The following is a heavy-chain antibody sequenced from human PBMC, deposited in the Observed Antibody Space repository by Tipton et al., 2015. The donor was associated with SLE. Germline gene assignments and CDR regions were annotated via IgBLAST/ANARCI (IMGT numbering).Heavy chain of an antibody. Sequence: TLSLTCAVYGGSFSGGYYWSWIRQHPGKGLEWIGYIYHSGSTNYNPSLKSRVTISVDTSKNQFSLKLSSVTAADTAVYYCARGIAAFPYYWGQGTLVTVSS. J-gene: IGHJ4*02. CDR3: ARGIAAFPYY. CDR2: IYHSGST. D-gene: IGHD6-13*01. V-gene: IGHV4-34*01. CDR1: GGSFSGGYY.